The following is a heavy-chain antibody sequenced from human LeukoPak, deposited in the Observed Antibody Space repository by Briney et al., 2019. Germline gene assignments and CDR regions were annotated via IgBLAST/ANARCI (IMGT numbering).Heavy chain of an antibody. Sequence: PGGSLRLSCAASGFTFDAYAMHWVRQAPGKGLEWVSLISGDGGSTYYADSVKGRFTISRDNSKNSLYLQMNSLRTEDTALYYCAKGPNPYCSSTSCYAPWGQGTLVTVSS. CDR1: GFTFDAYA. CDR3: AKGPNPYCSSTSCYAP. V-gene: IGHV3-43*02. D-gene: IGHD2-2*01. CDR2: ISGDGGST. J-gene: IGHJ5*02.